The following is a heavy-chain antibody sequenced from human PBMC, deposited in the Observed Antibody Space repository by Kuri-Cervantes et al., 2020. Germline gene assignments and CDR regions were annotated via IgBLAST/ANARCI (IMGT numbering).Heavy chain of an antibody. CDR1: GYTFTSYG. CDR3: ARGVMGIAVAGMTVDAFDI. V-gene: IGHV1-18*01. J-gene: IGHJ3*02. CDR2: ISAYNGNT. D-gene: IGHD6-19*01. Sequence: ASVKVSCKASGYTFTSYGISWVRQAPGQGLEWMGWISAYNGNTNYAQKLQGRATMTTDTSTSTAYMELRSLRSDDTAVYYCARGVMGIAVAGMTVDAFDIWGQGTMVTVSS.